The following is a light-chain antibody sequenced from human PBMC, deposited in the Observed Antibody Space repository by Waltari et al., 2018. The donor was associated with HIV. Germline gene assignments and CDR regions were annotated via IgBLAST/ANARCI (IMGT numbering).Light chain of an antibody. J-gene: IGLJ3*02. CDR2: GNS. V-gene: IGLV1-40*01. CDR3: QSYDSSLSGSV. CDR1: SSNIGAGYD. Sequence: QSVLTQPPSVSGAPGQRVTISCTGSSSNIGAGYDVHWYQQLPVTAPKLLIYGNSNRPAGAPDRFSGSKSGSSASLAITVLQAEDEADYYCQSYDSSLSGSVFGGGTKLTVL.